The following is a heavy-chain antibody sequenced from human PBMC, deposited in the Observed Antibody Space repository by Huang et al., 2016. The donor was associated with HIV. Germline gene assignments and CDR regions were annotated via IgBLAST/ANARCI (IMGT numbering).Heavy chain of an antibody. Sequence: EVQLVQSGAEVKKPGESLKISCKGCGYRVRSNWIGWVRQMPGKGLEWMGIIEPGYSDTRYSPSFQGKVTISADKSINTAYLQWSSLKASDTAMYYCARLIGSPSFYYGLDVWGQGTTVTVSS. CDR2: IEPGYSDT. V-gene: IGHV5-51*01. CDR1: GYRVRSNW. D-gene: IGHD3-10*01. J-gene: IGHJ6*02. CDR3: ARLIGSPSFYYGLDV.